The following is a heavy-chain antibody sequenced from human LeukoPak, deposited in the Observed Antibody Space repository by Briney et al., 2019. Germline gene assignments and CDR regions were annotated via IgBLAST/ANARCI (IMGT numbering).Heavy chain of an antibody. J-gene: IGHJ5*02. Sequence: ASVKVSCKASGYTFTSYGISWVRQAPGQGLEWMGWISAYNGNTNYAQKLQGRVTMTTDTSASTAYMELRSLRSDDTAVYYCARDPLRFGELFGNWFDPWGQGTLVTVSS. CDR2: ISAYNGNT. CDR3: ARDPLRFGELFGNWFDP. V-gene: IGHV1-18*01. CDR1: GYTFTSYG. D-gene: IGHD3-10*01.